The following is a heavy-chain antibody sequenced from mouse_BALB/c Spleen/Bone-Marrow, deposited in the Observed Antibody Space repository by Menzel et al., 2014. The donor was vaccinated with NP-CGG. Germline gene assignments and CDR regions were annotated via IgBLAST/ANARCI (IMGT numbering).Heavy chain of an antibody. CDR1: GYTFTEST. D-gene: IGHD1-1*01. CDR2: INPNNGAT. CDR3: ARRDYGPAWFTY. V-gene: IGHV1-18*01. Sequence: EVQLQQSGPELVKPGASVKISCKTSGYTFTESTINWVKQSHGKSLEWIGGINPNNGATGYNQKFKGKATLTVDKSFSTAYLELRSLTSDDSAVYYCARRDYGPAWFTYWGQGTLVTVSA. J-gene: IGHJ3*01.